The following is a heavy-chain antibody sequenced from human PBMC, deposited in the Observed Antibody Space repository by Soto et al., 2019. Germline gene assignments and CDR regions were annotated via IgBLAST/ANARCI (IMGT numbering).Heavy chain of an antibody. V-gene: IGHV1-69*13. CDR1: GVTFSSYA. CDR3: ARIRKGSGYSYGLDY. J-gene: IGHJ4*02. Sequence: SVKVSGKASGVTFSSYAISWVRQAPGQGLEWMGGIIPIFGTANYAQKFQGRVTITADESTSTAYMELSSLRSEDTAVYYCARIRKGSGYSYGLDYWGQGTLVTVSS. CDR2: IIPIFGTA. D-gene: IGHD5-18*01.